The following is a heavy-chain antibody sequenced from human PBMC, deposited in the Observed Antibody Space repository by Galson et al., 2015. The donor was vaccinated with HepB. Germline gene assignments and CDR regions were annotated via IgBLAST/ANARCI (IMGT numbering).Heavy chain of an antibody. D-gene: IGHD2-2*03. CDR2: ISSSSSYI. CDR3: ARDMDIVVVPDAADY. Sequence: SLRLSCAASGFTFSSYSMNWVRQAPGKGLEWVSSISSSSSYIYYADSVKGRFTISRDNAKSSLYLQMNSPRAEDTALYYCARDMDIVVVPDAADYWGQGTLVTVSS. V-gene: IGHV3-21*01. J-gene: IGHJ4*02. CDR1: GFTFSSYS.